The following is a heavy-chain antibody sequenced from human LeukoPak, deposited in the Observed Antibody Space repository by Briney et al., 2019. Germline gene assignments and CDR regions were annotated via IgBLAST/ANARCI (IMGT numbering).Heavy chain of an antibody. CDR2: IYPGDSDT. CDR1: GYSFADYW. D-gene: IGHD3-10*01. V-gene: IGHV5-51*01. J-gene: IGHJ6*02. CDR3: ARSDQLRWFGDPRRPYYYGMDV. Sequence: KTGGSLRLSCKASGYSFADYWIGWVRQMPGKGLEWMGIIYPGDSDTRYSPSFQGQVTISADKSIRTAYLQWSSLKASDTAMYYCARSDQLRWFGDPRRPYYYGMDVWGQGTTVTVSS.